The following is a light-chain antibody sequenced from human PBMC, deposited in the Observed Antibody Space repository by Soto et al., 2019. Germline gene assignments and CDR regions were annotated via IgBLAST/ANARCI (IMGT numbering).Light chain of an antibody. J-gene: IGKJ1*01. Sequence: EIVLTQSPGTLSLSPGERATLSCRASQSVSSSYLAWDQQKPGQAPRLLIYGASSRATGIPDRFSGSGSGKDFTLTIRRLEPEDFALYYCQQYGSSPGTFGQGTKVEIK. V-gene: IGKV3-20*01. CDR3: QQYGSSPGT. CDR1: QSVSSSY. CDR2: GAS.